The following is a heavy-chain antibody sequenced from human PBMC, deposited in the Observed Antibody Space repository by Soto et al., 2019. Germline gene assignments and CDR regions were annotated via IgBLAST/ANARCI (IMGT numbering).Heavy chain of an antibody. J-gene: IGHJ6*02. V-gene: IGHV3-23*01. Sequence: GGSLRLSCAASGFTFSSYAMSWVRQAPGKGLEWVSAISGSGGSTYYADSVKGRFTISRDNSKNTLYLQMNSLRAEDTAVYYCAKGGPGIYCSGGSCYPSNYYYYYGMDVWGQGTTVTVSS. CDR2: ISGSGGST. CDR1: GFTFSSYA. CDR3: AKGGPGIYCSGGSCYPSNYYYYYGMDV. D-gene: IGHD2-15*01.